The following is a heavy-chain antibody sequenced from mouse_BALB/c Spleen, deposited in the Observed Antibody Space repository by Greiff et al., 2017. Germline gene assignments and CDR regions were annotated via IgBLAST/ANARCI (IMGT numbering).Heavy chain of an antibody. CDR1: GFSLTSYG. J-gene: IGHJ2*01. CDR3: ARDETARAYCFDY. CDR2: IWAGGST. Sequence: VQVVESGPGLVAPSQSLSITCTVSGFSLTSYGVHWVRQPPGKGLEWLGVIWAGGSTNYNSALMSRLSISKDNSKGQIFLKMNSLQTDDTAMYYCARDETARAYCFDYGGQGTTLTVSS. D-gene: IGHD3-2*01. V-gene: IGHV2-9*02.